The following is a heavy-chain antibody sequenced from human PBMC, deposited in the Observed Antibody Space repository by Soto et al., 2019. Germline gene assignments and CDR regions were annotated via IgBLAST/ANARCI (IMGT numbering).Heavy chain of an antibody. J-gene: IGHJ6*02. CDR1: GYSFTIYW. CDR2: IYPGDSDT. V-gene: IGHV5-51*01. Sequence: GESLKISCKGSGYSFTIYWIGWVRQMPGKGLEWMGIIYPGDSDTRYSPSLQGQVTISADKSISTAYLQWSSLKASDTAMYYCARHGTRVYYDHRDYYYYGMDLWGQGTTVTVSS. CDR3: ARHGTRVYYDHRDYYYYGMDL. D-gene: IGHD3-22*01.